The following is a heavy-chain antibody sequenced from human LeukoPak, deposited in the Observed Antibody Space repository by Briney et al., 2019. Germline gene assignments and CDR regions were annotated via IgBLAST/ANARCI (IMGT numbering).Heavy chain of an antibody. V-gene: IGHV1-8*03. CDR1: GYTFTSYD. Sequence: ASVKVSCKASGYTFTSYDINWVRQATGQGLEWMRWMNPNSGNTGYAQKFQGRVTITRNTSISTAYMELSSLRSEDTAVYYCARSSSRMEWDQDYWGQRTLVTVSS. J-gene: IGHJ4*02. CDR3: ARSSSRMEWDQDY. CDR2: MNPNSGNT. D-gene: IGHD3-3*01.